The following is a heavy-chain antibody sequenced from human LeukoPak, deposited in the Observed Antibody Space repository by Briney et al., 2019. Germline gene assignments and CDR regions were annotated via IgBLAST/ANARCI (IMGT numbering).Heavy chain of an antibody. J-gene: IGHJ5*02. CDR1: GYTFTSYD. Sequence: ASVKVSCKASGYTFTSYDINWVRHATGQGLEWMGWMNPNSGNTGYAQKLQGRVTITRNTSISTAYMELSSLRSEDTAVYYCARVSAWGKLELRWFDPWGQGTLVTVSS. V-gene: IGHV1-8*01. CDR3: ARVSAWGKLELRWFDP. CDR2: MNPNSGNT. D-gene: IGHD1-7*01.